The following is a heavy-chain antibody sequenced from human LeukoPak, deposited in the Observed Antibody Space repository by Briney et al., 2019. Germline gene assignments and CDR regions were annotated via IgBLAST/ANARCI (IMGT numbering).Heavy chain of an antibody. V-gene: IGHV3-43*02. D-gene: IGHD3-9*01. CDR1: GFTFDDYA. Sequence: QTGGSLRLSCAASGFTFDDYAMHWVRQAPGKGLEWVALISGDGGSTYYADSVKGRFTISRDNSKNSLYLHMNSLRTEDTALYYCAKVLGYFDDRGEDYWGQGTLVTVSS. CDR3: AKVLGYFDDRGEDY. CDR2: ISGDGGST. J-gene: IGHJ4*02.